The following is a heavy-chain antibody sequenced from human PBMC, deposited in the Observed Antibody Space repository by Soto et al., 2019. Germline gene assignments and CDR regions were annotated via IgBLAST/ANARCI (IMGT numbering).Heavy chain of an antibody. Sequence: EVQLVESGGGLVQPGGSLRLSCAASGFTFSDHYMDWVRQAPGKGLEWVGRIRNKANSYITDYAAFVKGRFSISRDDSRSSLYLKMNSLKTEDTAVYYCVRALEKWLEWGQGTLVTVTS. CDR3: VRALEKWLE. CDR2: IRNKANSYIT. D-gene: IGHD6-19*01. J-gene: IGHJ4*02. CDR1: GFTFSDHY. V-gene: IGHV3-72*01.